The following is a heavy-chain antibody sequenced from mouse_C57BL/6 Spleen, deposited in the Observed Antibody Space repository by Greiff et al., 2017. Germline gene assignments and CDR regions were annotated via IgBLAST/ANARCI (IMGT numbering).Heavy chain of an antibody. D-gene: IGHD1-1*01. V-gene: IGHV5-6*01. Sequence: EVKVVESGGDLVKPGGSLKLSCAASGFTFSSYGMSWVRQTPDKRLEWVATISSGGSYTYYPDSVKGRFTISRDNAKNTLYLQMSSLKSEDTAMYYCARDGLRRFYAMDYWGQGTSVTVSS. J-gene: IGHJ4*01. CDR2: ISSGGSYT. CDR3: ARDGLRRFYAMDY. CDR1: GFTFSSYG.